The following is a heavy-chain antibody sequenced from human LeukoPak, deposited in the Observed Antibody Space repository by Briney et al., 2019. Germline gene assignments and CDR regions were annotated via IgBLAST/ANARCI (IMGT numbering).Heavy chain of an antibody. J-gene: IGHJ4*02. CDR1: GFTVSSNY. V-gene: IGHV3-66*02. Sequence: GGSLKLSCAASGFTVSSNYMSWVRQAPGKGLEWVSVIYSGGSTYYADSVKGRFTISRDNSKNTLYLQMNSLRAVDTAVYYCASILRRGRSFDYWGQGTLVTVSS. CDR2: IYSGGST. D-gene: IGHD2-8*01. CDR3: ASILRRGRSFDY.